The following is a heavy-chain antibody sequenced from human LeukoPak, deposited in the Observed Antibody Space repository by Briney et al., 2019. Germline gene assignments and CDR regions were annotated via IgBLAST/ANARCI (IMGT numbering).Heavy chain of an antibody. CDR3: ARDAGHNRFDY. J-gene: IGHJ4*02. CDR1: GGSFSGYY. V-gene: IGHV4-34*01. CDR2: INHSGST. D-gene: IGHD1-14*01. Sequence: SETLSLTCAVYGGSFSGYYWSWIRQPPGKGLEWIGEINHSGSTNYNPSLKSRVTISVDTSKNLFSLKLSSVTAADTAVYYCARDAGHNRFDYWGQGTLVTVSS.